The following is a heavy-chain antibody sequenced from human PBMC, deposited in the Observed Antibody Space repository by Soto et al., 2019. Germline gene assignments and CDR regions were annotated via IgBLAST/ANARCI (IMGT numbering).Heavy chain of an antibody. Sequence: EVQLVESGGGLVQPGGSLRLSCAASGFTFSNYWMHWVRQAPGKGLVWVSRINRDGSSTTYADSVKGRFTISRDNAKRTLYLQMHSLRAEDTAVSYCTSAVCSNTAQDYWGQGSLVTVSS. D-gene: IGHD2-2*01. V-gene: IGHV3-74*01. CDR2: INRDGSST. CDR3: TSAVCSNTAQDY. J-gene: IGHJ4*02. CDR1: GFTFSNYW.